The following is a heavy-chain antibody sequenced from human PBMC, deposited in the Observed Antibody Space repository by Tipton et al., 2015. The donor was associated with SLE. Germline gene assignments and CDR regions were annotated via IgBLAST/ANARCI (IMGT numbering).Heavy chain of an antibody. D-gene: IGHD3-22*01. CDR1: SYSITSGYY. V-gene: IGHV4-38-2*01. J-gene: IGHJ4*03. Sequence: TLSLTCAVSSYSITSGYYWGWIRQAPGKGLEWVGIFHHSGNTYFTPSLQSRITMSMDTSQNNFFLRLSSVTAADTATYYCGRHDCDDNGYCLRYFAQWGQGTLVAVSS. CDR3: GRHDCDDNGYCLRYFAQ. CDR2: FHHSGNT.